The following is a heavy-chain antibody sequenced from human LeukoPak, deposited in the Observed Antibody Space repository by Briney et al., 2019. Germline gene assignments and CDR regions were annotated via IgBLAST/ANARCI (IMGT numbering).Heavy chain of an antibody. Sequence: PGGSLRLSCAASGFTSRSCGMHWVRQAPGKGLEWVAIVWYDGNNKYYADSVKGRFTVSRDNSKDTVSLQLNSLRAEDTAVYYCARGSGAAAGAFDYWGQGTLVTVPS. D-gene: IGHD6-13*01. CDR3: ARGSGAAAGAFDY. J-gene: IGHJ4*02. V-gene: IGHV3-33*01. CDR2: VWYDGNNK. CDR1: GFTSRSCG.